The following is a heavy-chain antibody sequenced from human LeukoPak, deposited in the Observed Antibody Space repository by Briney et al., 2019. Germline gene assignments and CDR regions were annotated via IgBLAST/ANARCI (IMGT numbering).Heavy chain of an antibody. V-gene: IGHV3-23*01. Sequence: GGSLRLSCAASGFTFSNYGMSWVRQAPGKGLEWVSAISGSAGSTYYADSVKGRFTISRDNSKNTLYLQMNSLRAEDTAVYYCAKDRTGTTGRDWVDPWGQGALVTVSS. D-gene: IGHD1-1*01. CDR1: GFTFSNYG. CDR2: ISGSAGST. J-gene: IGHJ5*02. CDR3: AKDRTGTTGRDWVDP.